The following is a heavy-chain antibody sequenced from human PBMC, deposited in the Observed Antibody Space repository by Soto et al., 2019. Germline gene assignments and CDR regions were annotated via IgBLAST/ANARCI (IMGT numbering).Heavy chain of an antibody. J-gene: IGHJ3*02. CDR1: GGSISSYY. V-gene: IGHV4-59*08. D-gene: IGHD2-15*01. CDR2: IYYSGST. Sequence: SETLSLTCTVSGGSISSYYWSWIRQPPGKGLEWIGYIYYSGSTNYNPSLKSRVTISVDTSKNQFSLKLSSVTAADTAVYYCARHNRVAASSGHAFDIWGQGTMVTVSS. CDR3: ARHNRVAASSGHAFDI.